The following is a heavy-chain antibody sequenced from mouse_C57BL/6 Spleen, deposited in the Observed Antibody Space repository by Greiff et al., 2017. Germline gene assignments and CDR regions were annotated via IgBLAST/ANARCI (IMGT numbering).Heavy chain of an antibody. Sequence: EVKVEESGGGLVKPGGSLQISCAASGFTFSSYAMSWVRQTPEKRLEWVATISDGGSYTYYPDNVKGRFTLSRDNAKNTLYLQMSHLKSEDTAMYYCARWGDYDVGAYWGQGTLVTVSA. CDR1: GFTFSSYA. D-gene: IGHD2-4*01. CDR2: ISDGGSYT. CDR3: ARWGDYDVGAY. J-gene: IGHJ3*01. V-gene: IGHV5-4*03.